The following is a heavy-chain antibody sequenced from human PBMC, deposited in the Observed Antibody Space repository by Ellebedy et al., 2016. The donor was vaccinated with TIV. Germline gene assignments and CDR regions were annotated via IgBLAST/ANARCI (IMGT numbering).Heavy chain of an antibody. V-gene: IGHV1-2*02. CDR1: GYTFTGYY. CDR3: ARDPYSSSSGPFDL. Sequence: ASVKVSCKASGYTFTGYYMHWVRQAPGQGLEWMGWINPNSGGTNYAQKFQGRVTMTRDTSISTAYMELSRLRSDDTAVYYCARDPYSSSSGPFDLWGQGTLVTVSS. J-gene: IGHJ5*02. D-gene: IGHD6-13*01. CDR2: INPNSGGT.